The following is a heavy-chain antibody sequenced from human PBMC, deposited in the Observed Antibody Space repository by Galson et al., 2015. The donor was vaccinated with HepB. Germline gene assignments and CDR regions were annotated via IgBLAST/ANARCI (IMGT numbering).Heavy chain of an antibody. Sequence: SLRLSCAASGFTFDNYAMSWVRQAPGKGLEWVSSVNHRGDDEYYRDSVKGRFSILRDNSKNTLYLQMNSLRAEDTAVYHCARRGRIGEEKNFDYWGQGILVIVSS. CDR1: GFTFDNYA. D-gene: IGHD3-3*01. V-gene: IGHV3-23*01. J-gene: IGHJ4*02. CDR3: ARRGRIGEEKNFDY. CDR2: VNHRGDDE.